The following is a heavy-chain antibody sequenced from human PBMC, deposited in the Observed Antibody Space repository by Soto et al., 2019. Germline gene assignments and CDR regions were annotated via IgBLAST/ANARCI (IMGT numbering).Heavy chain of an antibody. CDR3: VRLGGYYQAFDN. CDR2: IYYTGTT. J-gene: IGHJ4*02. V-gene: IGHV4-59*08. Sequence: PSETLSLTCTVSGGSIRDYYWSWIRQPPGKGLEWIGYIYYTGTTTYNPSLKSRLTISEDTSKNQFSLKLRSVTSADTAVYYCVRLGGYYQAFDNWGQGTLVTVSS. D-gene: IGHD3-22*01. CDR1: GGSIRDYY.